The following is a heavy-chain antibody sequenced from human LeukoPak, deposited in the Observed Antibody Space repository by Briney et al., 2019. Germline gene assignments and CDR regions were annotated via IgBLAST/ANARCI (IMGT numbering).Heavy chain of an antibody. CDR1: GFTFSSYS. D-gene: IGHD5-24*01. CDR3: ARGGEMGIPQYPDY. Sequence: GGSLRLSCAASGFTFSSYSMNWVRQAPGKGLEWVSSISSSSSYIDYADSVKGRVTISRDNAKNSLYLQMNSLRAEDTAVYYCARGGEMGIPQYPDYWGQGTLVTVSS. V-gene: IGHV3-21*01. J-gene: IGHJ4*02. CDR2: ISSSSSYI.